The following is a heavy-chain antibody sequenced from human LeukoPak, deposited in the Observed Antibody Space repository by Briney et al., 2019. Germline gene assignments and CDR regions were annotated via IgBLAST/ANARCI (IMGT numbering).Heavy chain of an antibody. D-gene: IGHD6-19*01. Sequence: GESLKISCKGSGYSFTSYWIGWVRQMPGKGLEWMGIIYPGDSDTRYSPSFQGQVTISADKSISTAYLQWSSLKASDTAMYYCARQTAVAGTTGHFVYWGQGTLVTVSS. V-gene: IGHV5-51*01. J-gene: IGHJ4*02. CDR1: GYSFTSYW. CDR3: ARQTAVAGTTGHFVY. CDR2: IYPGDSDT.